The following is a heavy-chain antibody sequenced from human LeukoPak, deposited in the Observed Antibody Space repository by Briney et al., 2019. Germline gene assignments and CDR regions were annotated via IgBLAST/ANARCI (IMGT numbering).Heavy chain of an antibody. D-gene: IGHD6-19*01. J-gene: IGHJ4*02. Sequence: SETLPLTCTVSGGSISSYYWNWIRQPPGKGLEWIGYIYYSGSTNYNPSLKSRVTISVDKSKNQFSLKLSSVTAADTAVYYCARDDGSGWYGTDYWGQGTLVTVSS. CDR2: IYYSGST. CDR1: GGSISSYY. V-gene: IGHV4-59*12. CDR3: ARDDGSGWYGTDY.